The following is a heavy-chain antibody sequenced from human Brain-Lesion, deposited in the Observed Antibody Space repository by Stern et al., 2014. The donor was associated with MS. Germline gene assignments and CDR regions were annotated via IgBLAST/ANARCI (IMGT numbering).Heavy chain of an antibody. J-gene: IGHJ6*02. CDR3: ARGRVVPGFQYYATDV. D-gene: IGHD2-2*01. V-gene: IGHV4-61*02. Sequence: VQLVESGPGLVKPSQTLSLSCTVSGGSISSGGYYWSWIRQPAGKGLEWIGRIFNSGSTSYNPPLKSPVTLSIETSKNQFSLRLNSMTAADTAVYYCARGRVVPGFQYYATDVWGQGTTVIVSS. CDR2: IFNSGST. CDR1: GGSISSGGYY.